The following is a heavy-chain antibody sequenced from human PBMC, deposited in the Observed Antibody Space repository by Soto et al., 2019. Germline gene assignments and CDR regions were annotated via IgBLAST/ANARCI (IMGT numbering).Heavy chain of an antibody. CDR1: GYTFTSYH. D-gene: IGHD1-20*01. Sequence: QVQLVQSGAEVKKPGASVKVSCKGSGYTFTSYHINWVRQATGQGLEWMGWMNPNSGNTGYAQTLQGRVTMTWDTSISTAYMELSSLGFEATAMYYCARGHISSTKNWLYPWGQGTLVTFSS. V-gene: IGHV1-8*01. CDR2: MNPNSGNT. J-gene: IGHJ5*02. CDR3: ARGHISSTKNWLYP.